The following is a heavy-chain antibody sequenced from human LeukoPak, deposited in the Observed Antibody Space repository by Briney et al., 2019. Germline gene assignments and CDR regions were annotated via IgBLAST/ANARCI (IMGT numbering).Heavy chain of an antibody. CDR1: GYTFTSYA. CDR2: INAGNGNT. J-gene: IGHJ4*02. Sequence: GASVKVSCKASGYTFTSYAMHWVRQAPGQRLEGMGWINAGNGNTKYSQKFQGRVTITRDTSASTASMELSSLRSEDTAVYYCAREDSSGYYYFDYWGQGTLVTVSS. CDR3: AREDSSGYYYFDY. D-gene: IGHD6-19*01. V-gene: IGHV1-3*01.